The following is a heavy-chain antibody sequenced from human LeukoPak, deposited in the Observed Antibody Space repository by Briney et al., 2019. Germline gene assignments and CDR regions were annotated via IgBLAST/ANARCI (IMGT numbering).Heavy chain of an antibody. Sequence: SVKVPCKASGGTFSSYAISWVRQAPGQGLEWMGGIIPIFGTANYAQKFQGRVTITADESTSTAYMELSSLRSEDTAVYYCARDLRYCSGGSCYSYYFDYWGQGTLVTVSS. CDR2: IIPIFGTA. CDR3: ARDLRYCSGGSCYSYYFDY. D-gene: IGHD2-15*01. CDR1: GGTFSSYA. V-gene: IGHV1-69*13. J-gene: IGHJ4*02.